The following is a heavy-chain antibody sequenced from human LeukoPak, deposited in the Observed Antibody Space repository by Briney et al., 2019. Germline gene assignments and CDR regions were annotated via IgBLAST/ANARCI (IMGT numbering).Heavy chain of an antibody. J-gene: IGHJ4*02. CDR3: ARDSRGLAAAGSTFDY. Sequence: PGRSLRLSCAASGFTFSSYAMHWVRQAPGKGLEWVAVISYDGSNKYYADSVKGRFTISRDNSKNTLYLQMNSLRAEDTAVYYCARDSRGLAAAGSTFDYWGQGTLVTVSS. CDR2: ISYDGSNK. V-gene: IGHV3-30-3*01. CDR1: GFTFSSYA. D-gene: IGHD6-13*01.